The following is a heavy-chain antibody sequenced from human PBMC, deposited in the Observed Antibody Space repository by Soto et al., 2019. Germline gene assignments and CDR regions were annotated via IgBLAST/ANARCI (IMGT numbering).Heavy chain of an antibody. CDR3: ARIRERFGAYLYY. CDR1: GFTFTSYD. Sequence: ASVKVSCKASGFTFTSYDIHWVRQATGQGLEWMGWINPNGGNTGYAQKFQGRVTMTGNTSISTAYMELSSLRSEDTAIYYCARIRERFGAYLYYWGQGTLVTVSS. V-gene: IGHV1-8*01. CDR2: INPNGGNT. J-gene: IGHJ4*02. D-gene: IGHD3-10*01.